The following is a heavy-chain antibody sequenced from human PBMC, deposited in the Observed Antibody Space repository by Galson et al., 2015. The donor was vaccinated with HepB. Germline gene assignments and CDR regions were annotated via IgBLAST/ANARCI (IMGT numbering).Heavy chain of an antibody. CDR1: GGTFSSYA. CDR2: IIPIFGTA. J-gene: IGHJ3*02. Sequence: SVKVSCKASGGTFSSYAISWVRQAPGQGLEWMGGIIPIFGTANYAQKFQGRVTITADESTSTAYMELSSLRSEDTAVYYCARAYGHSSSYYDAFDIWGQGTMVTVSS. V-gene: IGHV1-69*13. D-gene: IGHD6-13*01. CDR3: ARAYGHSSSYYDAFDI.